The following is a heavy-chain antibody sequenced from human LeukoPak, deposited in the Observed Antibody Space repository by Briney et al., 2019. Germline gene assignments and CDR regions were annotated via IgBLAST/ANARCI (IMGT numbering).Heavy chain of an antibody. CDR2: IYYSGST. D-gene: IGHD3-16*01. J-gene: IGHJ3*01. CDR3: ARRWVYDKRAFDA. Sequence: SETLSLTCTVSGGSISSSSYYWGWIRQPPGKGLEWIGSIYYSGSTYYNPSLKSRVTISVDTSKNQFSLKLSSVTAADTAVYYCARRWVYDKRAFDAWGQGTMVTVSS. V-gene: IGHV4-39*01. CDR1: GGSISSSSYY.